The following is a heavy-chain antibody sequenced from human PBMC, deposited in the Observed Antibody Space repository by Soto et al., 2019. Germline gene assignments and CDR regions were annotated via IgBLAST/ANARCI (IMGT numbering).Heavy chain of an antibody. CDR3: AGNYYDSSGYHDY. CDR1: GFTFSSYA. V-gene: IGHV3-30-3*01. D-gene: IGHD3-22*01. J-gene: IGHJ4*02. CDR2: ISYDGSNK. Sequence: PGGSLRLSCAASGFTFSSYAMHWVRQAPGKGLEWVAVISYDGSNKYYADSVKGRFTISRDNSKNTLYLQMNSLRAEDTAVYYCAGNYYDSSGYHDYWGQGTLVTVYS.